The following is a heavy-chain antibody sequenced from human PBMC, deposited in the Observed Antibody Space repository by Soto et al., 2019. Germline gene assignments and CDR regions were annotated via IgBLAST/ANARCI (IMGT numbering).Heavy chain of an antibody. CDR2: IYYSGGT. V-gene: IGHV4-39*01. D-gene: IGHD6-19*01. CDR1: GGSISSSSYY. CDR3: ARPQGSGRGWDFDL. Sequence: QLQLQESGPGLVKPSETLSLTCTVSGGSISSSSYYWGWIRQPPGKGLGWIGSIYYSGGTYYNPSLKTGVTISGDPSKNEFSLRLSSVTAADTAVYYCARPQGSGRGWDFDLWGRGTLVTVSS. J-gene: IGHJ2*01.